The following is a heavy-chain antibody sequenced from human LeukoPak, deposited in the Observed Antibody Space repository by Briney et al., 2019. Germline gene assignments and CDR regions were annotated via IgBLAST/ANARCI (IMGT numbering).Heavy chain of an antibody. V-gene: IGHV3-33*08. CDR1: GFTFSDYY. CDR3: ARSSFIAAAGTNYFDY. D-gene: IGHD6-13*01. J-gene: IGHJ4*02. Sequence: GGSLRLSCAASGFTFSDYYMSWIRQAPGKGLEWVAVIWYDGSNKYYADSVKGRFTISRDNSKNTLYLQMNSLRAEDTAVYYCARSSFIAAAGTNYFDYWGQGTLVTVSS. CDR2: IWYDGSNK.